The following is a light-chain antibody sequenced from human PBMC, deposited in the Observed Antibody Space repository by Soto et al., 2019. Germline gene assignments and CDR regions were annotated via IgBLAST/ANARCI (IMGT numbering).Light chain of an antibody. CDR3: QQYHSYSLT. V-gene: IGKV1-5*01. J-gene: IGKJ1*01. CDR2: DAS. Sequence: DIQMTQSPSTLSTSVGDRVTITCRASQSISGWLAWYQQKPGKAPKVLIYDASVLQSGVPSRFSGSRSGTEFTLTISSLQPDDYATYYCQQYHSYSLTFGQGTKVDIK. CDR1: QSISGW.